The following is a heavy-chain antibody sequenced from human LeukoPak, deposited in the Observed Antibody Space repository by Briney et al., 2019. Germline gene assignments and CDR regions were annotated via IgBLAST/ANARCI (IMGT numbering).Heavy chain of an antibody. J-gene: IGHJ5*02. CDR3: ARPTKEGSSWYWWFDP. CDR1: GFTFSSYE. CDR2: INNDGSST. V-gene: IGHV3-74*01. Sequence: GGSLRLSCAASGFTFSSYEMNWVRQAPGKGLVWVSRINNDGSSTSYADSVKGRFTISRDNAKNTLYLQMNSLRAEDTAVYYCARPTKEGSSWYWWFDPWGQGTLVTVSS. D-gene: IGHD6-13*01.